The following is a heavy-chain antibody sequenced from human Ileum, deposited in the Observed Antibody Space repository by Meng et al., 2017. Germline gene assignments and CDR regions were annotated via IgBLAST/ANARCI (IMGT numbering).Heavy chain of an antibody. V-gene: IGHV4-4*02. J-gene: IGHJ4*02. CDR3: ATSGDNSGFYLGY. Sequence: QPRGSVSRLVNPSRALSLTCDVSVDSISTDNLFTWVRRHPTKVLVEIVGIYHCGRTNYNPSLLNRVTMSVDKSKKQISLNLSSVTAADTAVYYCATSGDNSGFYLGYWGPGILVTVSS. CDR2: IYHCGRT. D-gene: IGHD3-22*01. CDR1: VDSISTDNL.